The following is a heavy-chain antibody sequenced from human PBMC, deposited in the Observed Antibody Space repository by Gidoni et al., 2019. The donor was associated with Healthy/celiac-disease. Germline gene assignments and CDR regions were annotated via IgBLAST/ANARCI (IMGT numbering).Heavy chain of an antibody. V-gene: IGHV3-33*01. CDR2: IWYDGSNK. Sequence: QVQLVESGGGVVQPGRSLRLSCAASGFTFSSYGMHWVRQAPGKGLEWVAVIWYDGSNKYYADSVKGRFTISRDNSKNTLYLQMNSLRAEDTAVYYCARDSGTSPTALDYWGQGTLVTVSS. J-gene: IGHJ4*02. D-gene: IGHD5-18*01. CDR3: ARDSGTSPTALDY. CDR1: GFTFSSYG.